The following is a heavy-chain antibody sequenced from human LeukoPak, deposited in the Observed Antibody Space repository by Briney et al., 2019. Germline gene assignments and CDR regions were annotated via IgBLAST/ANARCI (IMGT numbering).Heavy chain of an antibody. D-gene: IGHD4-11*01. V-gene: IGHV1-3*01. Sequence: ASVKVSCTASGYTFTSYAMHWVRQAPGQRLEWMGWINAGNGNTKYSQKFQGRVTITRDTSASTAYMELSSLRSEDTAVYYCAREGATVPVLDYWGQGTLVTVSS. CDR2: INAGNGNT. J-gene: IGHJ4*02. CDR3: AREGATVPVLDY. CDR1: GYTFTSYA.